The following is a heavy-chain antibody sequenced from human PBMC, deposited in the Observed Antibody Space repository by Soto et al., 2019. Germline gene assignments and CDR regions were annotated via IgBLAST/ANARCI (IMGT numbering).Heavy chain of an antibody. CDR1: GFTFDDYA. J-gene: IGHJ4*02. CDR3: AKDIAAAGYFVY. D-gene: IGHD6-13*01. Sequence: GGSLRLSCAASGFTFDDYAMHWVRQAPGKGLEWVSGISWNSGSIGYADSVKGRFTISRDNAKNSLYLQMNSLRAEDTALYYCAKDIAAAGYFVYWGQGTLVTVSS. V-gene: IGHV3-9*01. CDR2: ISWNSGSI.